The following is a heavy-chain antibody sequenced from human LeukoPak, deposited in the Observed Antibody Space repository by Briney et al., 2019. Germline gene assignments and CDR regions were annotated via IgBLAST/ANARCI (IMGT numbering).Heavy chain of an antibody. D-gene: IGHD4-11*01. Sequence: GASVKVSCXASGGTFSSYAISWVRQAPGQGLEWMGRIIPIFGTANYAQKFQGRVTITTDESTSTAYMELSSLRSEDTAVYYCARSVTGPHYYYYMDVWGKGTTVTVSS. CDR3: ARSVTGPHYYYYMDV. CDR1: GGTFSSYA. V-gene: IGHV1-69*05. CDR2: IIPIFGTA. J-gene: IGHJ6*03.